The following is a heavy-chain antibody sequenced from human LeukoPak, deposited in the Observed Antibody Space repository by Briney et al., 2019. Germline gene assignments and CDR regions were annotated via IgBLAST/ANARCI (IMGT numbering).Heavy chain of an antibody. J-gene: IGHJ4*02. CDR3: ARGGGLPDY. D-gene: IGHD6-25*01. V-gene: IGHV3-7*01. CDR2: INQDGSEK. CDR1: GFTFSSYF. Sequence: GGSLRLSCAASGFTFSSYFLTWVRQAPGKGLEWVANINQDGSEKLYVDSVRGRFTISRDNSKNTLYLQMNSLRAEDTAVYYCARGGGLPDYWGQGTLVTVSS.